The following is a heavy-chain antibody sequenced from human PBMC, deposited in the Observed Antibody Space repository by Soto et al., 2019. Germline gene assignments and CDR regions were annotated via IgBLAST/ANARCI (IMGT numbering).Heavy chain of an antibody. CDR1: GDSVSSPYY. Sequence: QVQLQESGPGLVKPSGTLSLTCAVSGDSVSSPYYWCWVRQPPGKGLEWIGEGFHTGTTSYNPSLRSRVTISLDKSINQFSLDLSSVTSADTAVYYCARSAGWYAIHAWGPGTLV. D-gene: IGHD6-19*01. CDR3: ARSAGWYAIHA. V-gene: IGHV4-4*02. J-gene: IGHJ5*02. CDR2: GFHTGTT.